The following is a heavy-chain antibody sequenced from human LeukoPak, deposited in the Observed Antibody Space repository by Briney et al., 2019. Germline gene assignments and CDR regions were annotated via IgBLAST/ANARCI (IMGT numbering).Heavy chain of an antibody. CDR3: ARDSKGIAAAGTPPYKWFDP. V-gene: IGHV1-2*02. CDR2: INPNSGGT. J-gene: IGHJ5*02. Sequence: ASVKVSCKASGYTFTCYYMHWVRQAPGQGLEWMGWINPNSGGTNYAQKFQSRVTMTRDTSISTAYMELSRLRSDDKAVYYCARDSKGIAAAGTPPYKWFDPWGQGTLVSVSS. CDR1: GYTFTCYY. D-gene: IGHD6-13*01.